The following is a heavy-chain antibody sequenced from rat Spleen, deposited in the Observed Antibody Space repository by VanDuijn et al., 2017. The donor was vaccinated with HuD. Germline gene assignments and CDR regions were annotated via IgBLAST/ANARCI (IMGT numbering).Heavy chain of an antibody. J-gene: IGHJ2*01. CDR2: ISYGDSYGHSST. CDR1: GFTFSSYD. Sequence: EVQLVESGGGLVQPGRSLKLSCAASGFTFSSYDMAWVRQAPTKGLEWVATISYGDSYGHSSTYYRDSVKGRFTISRDNTKSTLSLQMDSLRSEDTATYHCARRHYGYTDYFDYWGQGVMVTVSS. V-gene: IGHV5-29*01. CDR3: ARRHYGYTDYFDY. D-gene: IGHD1-9*01.